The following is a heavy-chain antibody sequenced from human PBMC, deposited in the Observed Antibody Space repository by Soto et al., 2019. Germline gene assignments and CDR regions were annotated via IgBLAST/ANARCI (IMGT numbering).Heavy chain of an antibody. CDR1: SSRGGY. CDR3: ARDDIAASGTTAFDY. D-gene: IGHD1-1*01. Sequence: SSRGGYCGWIWKNPGKGLEWIASVNHRGSTYYSPSLQIRVTISVDTSNNPFSLKLTSVTAADTAMYYCARDDIAASGTTAFDYRGQGXLDTVSS. J-gene: IGHJ4*02. CDR2: VNHRGST. V-gene: IGHV4-38-2*02.